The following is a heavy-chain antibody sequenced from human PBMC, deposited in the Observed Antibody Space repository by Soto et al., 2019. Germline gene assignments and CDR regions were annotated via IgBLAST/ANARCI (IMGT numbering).Heavy chain of an antibody. D-gene: IGHD6-13*01. Sequence: ASVKVSCKASGYTFTSYGISWVRQAPGQGLEWMGWISAHNGNTNYAQKLQGRVTMTTDTSTSTAYMELRSLRSDDTAVYYCARDRGSSWYNWFDPWGQGTLVTVSS. CDR2: ISAHNGNT. CDR1: GYTFTSYG. V-gene: IGHV1-18*01. CDR3: ARDRGSSWYNWFDP. J-gene: IGHJ5*02.